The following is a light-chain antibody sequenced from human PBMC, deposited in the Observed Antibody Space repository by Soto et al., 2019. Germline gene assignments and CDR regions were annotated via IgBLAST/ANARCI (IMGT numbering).Light chain of an antibody. CDR2: YAS. CDR1: QSVSNN. CDR3: QQYDNWPPIT. J-gene: IGKJ5*01. V-gene: IGKV3-15*01. Sequence: EVMMTQSPATLSVSPGDTATLSCRASQSVSNNLAWYQQKPGQAPRLLIYYASIRATDVPARFSGSGSGTEFTLTISSLQSEDFAPYYCQQYDNWPPITFGQGTRLEIK.